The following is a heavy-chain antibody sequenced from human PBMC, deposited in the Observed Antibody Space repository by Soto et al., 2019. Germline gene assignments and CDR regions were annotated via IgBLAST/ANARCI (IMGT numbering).Heavy chain of an antibody. Sequence: QITLKESGPTLVKPTQTLTLTCTFSGFSLSTSGVGVGWIRQPPGKALEWLAFLYWDDDKRYSPSLKSRLTIPQDTSKTQVLLTMTTMDPVDTATYYCARTSVDWGSRGLVDYWGQGTPVTVAS. CDR3: ARTSVDWGSRGLVDY. J-gene: IGHJ4*02. D-gene: IGHD7-27*01. V-gene: IGHV2-5*02. CDR1: GFSLSTSGVG. CDR2: LYWDDDK.